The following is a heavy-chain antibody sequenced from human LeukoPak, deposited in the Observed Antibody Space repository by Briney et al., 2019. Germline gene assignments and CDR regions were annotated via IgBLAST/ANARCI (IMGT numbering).Heavy chain of an antibody. CDR1: GYTFTSYD. CDR3: ARGMFGVVSKIDYYYYYMDV. CDR2: MNPNSGNT. D-gene: IGHD3-3*01. J-gene: IGHJ6*03. Sequence: ASVKVSCKASGYTFTSYDINWVRQATGQGLEWMGWMNPNSGNTGYAQKFQGRVTMTAETSTSTAYMELRSLRSDDTAVYYCARGMFGVVSKIDYYYYYMDVWGKGTTVTVSS. V-gene: IGHV1-8*01.